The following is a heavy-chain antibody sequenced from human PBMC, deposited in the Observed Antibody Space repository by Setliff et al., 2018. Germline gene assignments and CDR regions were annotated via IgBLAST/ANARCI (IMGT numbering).Heavy chain of an antibody. CDR2: LHTSGSI. D-gene: IGHD1-26*01. V-gene: IGHV4-61*02. CDR1: GGSISSGTYY. J-gene: IGHJ4*02. CDR3: ARDNTMVGATDY. Sequence: SETLSLTCTVSGGSISSGTYYWSWIRQPAGKGLEWIGRLHTSGSIDYNPSLKSRVTISVDTSKNQFSLRLRSVTAADTAVYFCARDNTMVGATDYWGLRLPGHRLL.